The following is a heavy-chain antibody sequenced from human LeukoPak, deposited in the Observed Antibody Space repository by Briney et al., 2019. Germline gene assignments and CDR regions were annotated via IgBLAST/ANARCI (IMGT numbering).Heavy chain of an antibody. V-gene: IGHV4-59*01. J-gene: IGHJ5*02. CDR1: GGSISGYY. Sequence: SETLSLICTVSGGSISGYYWSWIRQPPGKGLEWIGYIYYSGSTNYNPSLTSRVTISVDTSKNQFSLKLSSVTAGDTAVYYCASHPVGGYSGYEPSEGDWFDPWGQGTLVTVSS. D-gene: IGHD5-12*01. CDR2: IYYSGST. CDR3: ASHPVGGYSGYEPSEGDWFDP.